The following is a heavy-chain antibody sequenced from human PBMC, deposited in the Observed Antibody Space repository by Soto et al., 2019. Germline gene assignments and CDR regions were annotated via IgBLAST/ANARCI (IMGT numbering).Heavy chain of an antibody. CDR2: IYYSGST. V-gene: IGHV4-31*03. Sequence: QVQLQESGPGLVKPSQTLSLTCTVSGGSISSGGYYWSWIRQHPGKGLEWIGYIYYSGSTYYNPSLKSRVTISVDTSKNQFSLKLSSVTAADTAVYYCARGLIWGPAPAYNWFDPWGQGTLVTVSS. CDR1: GGSISSGGYY. D-gene: IGHD7-27*01. CDR3: ARGLIWGPAPAYNWFDP. J-gene: IGHJ5*02.